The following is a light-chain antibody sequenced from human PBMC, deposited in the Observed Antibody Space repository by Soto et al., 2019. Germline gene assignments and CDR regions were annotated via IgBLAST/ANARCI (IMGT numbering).Light chain of an antibody. CDR2: EVS. CDR1: QSLLHSDGKTY. CDR3: MQAIDIPWT. Sequence: ILMTQTPLSLSIIPGQTASISCKSSQSLLHSDGKTYFYWYVQKAGQAPQPLIYEVSNRFSGGRERFSGSGSRTGFTLKISRVEADDVGIYYCMQAIDIPWTFGQGTKVDIK. V-gene: IGKV2-29*03. J-gene: IGKJ1*01.